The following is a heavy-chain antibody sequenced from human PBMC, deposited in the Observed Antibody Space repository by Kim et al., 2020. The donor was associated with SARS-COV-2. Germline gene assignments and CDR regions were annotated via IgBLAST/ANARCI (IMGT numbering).Heavy chain of an antibody. V-gene: IGHV4-39*07. Sequence: STCYNPSLKTRVPISVDTSKNQFSLKLSSVTAADTAVYYCVVATITAWDYWGQGTLVTVSS. CDR3: VVATITAWDY. CDR2: ST. J-gene: IGHJ4*02. D-gene: IGHD5-12*01.